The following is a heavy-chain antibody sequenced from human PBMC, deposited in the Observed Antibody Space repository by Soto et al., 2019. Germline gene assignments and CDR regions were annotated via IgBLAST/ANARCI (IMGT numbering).Heavy chain of an antibody. J-gene: IGHJ6*02. CDR1: GYTFTGYY. CDR2: INPNSGGT. CDR3: ARSTDCSSTSCYANYYYGMDV. Sequence: ASVKVSCKASGYTFTGYYMHWVRQAPGQGLEWMGWINPNSGGTNYAQKFQGWVTMTRDTSISTAYMKLSRLRSDDTAVYYCARSTDCSSTSCYANYYYGMDVWGQGTTVTVSS. D-gene: IGHD2-2*01. V-gene: IGHV1-2*04.